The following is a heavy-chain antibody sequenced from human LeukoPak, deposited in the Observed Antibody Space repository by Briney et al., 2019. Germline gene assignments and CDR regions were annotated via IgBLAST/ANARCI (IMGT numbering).Heavy chain of an antibody. CDR3: ARANYDFWSGYLYCFDY. Sequence: KPSETLSLTCTVFGGSISSYYWSWIRQPPGKGLEWIGYIYYSGSTNYNPSLKSRVTISVDTSKNQFSLKLSSVTAADTAVYYCARANYDFWSGYLYCFDYWGQGTLVTVSS. CDR1: GGSISSYY. D-gene: IGHD3-3*01. CDR2: IYYSGST. J-gene: IGHJ4*02. V-gene: IGHV4-59*01.